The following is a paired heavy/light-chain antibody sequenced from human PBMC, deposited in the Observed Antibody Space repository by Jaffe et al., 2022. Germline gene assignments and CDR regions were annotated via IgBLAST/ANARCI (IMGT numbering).Heavy chain of an antibody. CDR1: GGSFSGYY. V-gene: IGHV4-34*01. D-gene: IGHD5-18*01. J-gene: IGHJ4*02. CDR3: ARGPSTPGEDTAMDPPFDY. Sequence: QVQLQQWGAGLLKPSETLSLTCAVYGGSFSGYYWSWIRQPPGKGLEWIGEINHSGSTNYNPSLKSRVTISVDTSKNQFSLKLSSVTAADTAVYYCARGPSTPGEDTAMDPPFDYWGQGTLVTVSS. CDR2: INHSGST.
Light chain of an antibody. CDR2: EGS. J-gene: IGLJ3*02. CDR3: CSYAGSSTFKANWV. Sequence: QSALTQPASVSGSPGQSITISCTGTSSDVGSYNLVSWYQQHPGKAPKLMIYEGSKRPSGVSNRFSGSKSGNTASLTISGLQAEDEADYYCCSYAGSSTFKANWVFGGGTKLTVL. V-gene: IGLV2-23*03. CDR1: SSDVGSYNL.